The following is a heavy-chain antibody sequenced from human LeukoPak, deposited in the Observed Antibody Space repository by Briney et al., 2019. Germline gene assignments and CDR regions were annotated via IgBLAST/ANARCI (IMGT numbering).Heavy chain of an antibody. Sequence: PSETLSLTCAVYGGSFSGYYWSWIRQPPGKGLEWIGEIYHSGSTNYNPSLKSRVTISVDKSKNQFSLKLSSVTAADTAVYYCATGGEVYFDYWGQGTLVTVSS. V-gene: IGHV4-34*01. J-gene: IGHJ4*02. CDR2: IYHSGST. D-gene: IGHD3-10*01. CDR3: ATGGEVYFDY. CDR1: GGSFSGYY.